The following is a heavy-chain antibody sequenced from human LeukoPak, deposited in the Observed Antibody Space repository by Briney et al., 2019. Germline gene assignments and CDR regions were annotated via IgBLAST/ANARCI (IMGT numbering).Heavy chain of an antibody. CDR3: ARDENDSSGYNY. Sequence: PGGSLRLSCAASGFTFSSYAMHWVRRAPGKALEWVATISSDGGNRYYSDSVKGRFTISRDNSKNTLYLQMNSLRPEDTAVFHCARDENDSSGYNYWGQGTLVTVSS. CDR1: GFTFSSYA. CDR2: ISSDGGNR. J-gene: IGHJ4*02. V-gene: IGHV3-30-3*01. D-gene: IGHD3-22*01.